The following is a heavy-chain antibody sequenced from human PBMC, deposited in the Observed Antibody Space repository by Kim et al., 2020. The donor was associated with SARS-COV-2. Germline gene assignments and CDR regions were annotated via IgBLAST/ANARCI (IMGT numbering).Heavy chain of an antibody. CDR2: ISSSSSYI. V-gene: IGHV3-21*01. CDR3: ARDRVLLWFGESNGLGYYGMDV. D-gene: IGHD3-10*01. CDR1: GFTFSSYS. Sequence: GGSLRLSCAASGFTFSSYSMNWVRQAPGKGLEWVSSISSSSSYIYYADSVKGRFTISRDNAKNSLYLQMNSLRAEDTAVYYCARDRVLLWFGESNGLGYYGMDVWGQGTTVTVSS. J-gene: IGHJ6*02.